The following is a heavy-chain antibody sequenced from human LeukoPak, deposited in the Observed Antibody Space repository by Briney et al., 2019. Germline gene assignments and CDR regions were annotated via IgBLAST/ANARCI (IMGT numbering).Heavy chain of an antibody. CDR2: VSYDGTNT. Sequence: GGSLRLSCAASGFTFSTYAMRWVRQAPGKGLEWVAIVSYDGTNTYYADSVKGRFTISRDNSQNTLYLQMHSLRVEDTAMYYCARDITVAGTEDYWGQGTLVTVSS. D-gene: IGHD6-19*01. V-gene: IGHV3-30-3*01. CDR1: GFTFSTYA. J-gene: IGHJ4*02. CDR3: ARDITVAGTEDY.